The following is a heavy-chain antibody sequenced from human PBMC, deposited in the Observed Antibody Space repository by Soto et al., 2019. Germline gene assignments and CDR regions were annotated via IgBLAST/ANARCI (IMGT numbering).Heavy chain of an antibody. Sequence: PSETLSLTCAVYGGSFSGYYWSWIRQPPGKGLEWIGEINHSGSTNYNPSLKSRVTISVDTSKNQFSLKLSSVTAADTAVYYCARGLSSSSRPYYYGMDVWGRGTTVTVSS. CDR2: INHSGST. J-gene: IGHJ6*02. CDR1: GGSFSGYY. CDR3: ARGLSSSSRPYYYGMDV. D-gene: IGHD6-6*01. V-gene: IGHV4-34*01.